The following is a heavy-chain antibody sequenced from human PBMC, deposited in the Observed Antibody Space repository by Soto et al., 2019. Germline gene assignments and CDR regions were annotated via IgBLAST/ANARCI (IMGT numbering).Heavy chain of an antibody. CDR1: GGSLSTNP. D-gene: IGHD2-15*01. CDR3: ARRHSGGFFRFFDS. CDR2: TGSGTGPG. Sequence: ASVKVSCKASGGSLSTNPISCVRQAPGQGLEWMGGTGSGTGPGNHAQKFQGRLTVTADKSTSTVYMELTNLSSEDTAVYYCARRHSGGFFRFFDSWGQGTLVTVSS. J-gene: IGHJ4*02. V-gene: IGHV1-69*06.